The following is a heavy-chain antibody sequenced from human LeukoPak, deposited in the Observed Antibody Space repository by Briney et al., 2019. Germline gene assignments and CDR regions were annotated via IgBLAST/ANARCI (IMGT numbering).Heavy chain of an antibody. CDR3: ARGEASSWPYFDY. D-gene: IGHD6-13*01. CDR2: IYSGGST. J-gene: IGHJ4*02. V-gene: IGHV3-66*01. CDR1: GFTVRSNY. Sequence: PGGSLRLSCAASGFTVRSNYMSWVRQAPGKGLEWVSVIYSGGSTYYADSVKGRFTISRDKSKNTLYLQMNNLRAEDTAEYYCARGEASSWPYFDYWGQGTLVTVSS.